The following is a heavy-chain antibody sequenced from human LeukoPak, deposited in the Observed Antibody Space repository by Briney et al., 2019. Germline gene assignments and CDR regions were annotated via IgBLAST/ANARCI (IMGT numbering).Heavy chain of an antibody. Sequence: MPSETLSLTCTVSGGSISSYYWSWIRQPPGKGLEGIGYIYYSGSTNYIPSLKSRVTISVDTSKNQFSLKLSSVTAADAAVYYCARLKAARPGRYYFDYWGQGTLVTVSS. J-gene: IGHJ4*02. CDR1: GGSISSYY. V-gene: IGHV4-59*08. D-gene: IGHD6-6*01. CDR3: ARLKAARPGRYYFDY. CDR2: IYYSGST.